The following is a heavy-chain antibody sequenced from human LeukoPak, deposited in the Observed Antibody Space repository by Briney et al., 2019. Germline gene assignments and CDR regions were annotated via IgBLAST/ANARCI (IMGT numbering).Heavy chain of an antibody. D-gene: IGHD5-12*01. Sequence: GGSLRLSCAASGFTFSSYAMSWIRQAPGKGLEWVSYISSSGSTIYYADSVKGRFTISRDNAKNSLYLQMNSLRAEDTAVYYCAREEVSGGYSGYAYYYYGMDVWGQGTTVTVSS. CDR3: AREEVSGGYSGYAYYYYGMDV. CDR1: GFTFSSYA. CDR2: ISSSGSTI. J-gene: IGHJ6*02. V-gene: IGHV3-11*01.